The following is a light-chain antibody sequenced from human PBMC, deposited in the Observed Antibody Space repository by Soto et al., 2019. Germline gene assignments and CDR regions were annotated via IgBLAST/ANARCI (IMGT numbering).Light chain of an antibody. CDR3: GTWDSSLSAV. Sequence: QAVLKQPPSVSAAPGQKVTISCSGSSSNIGNNYVSWYQQLPGTAPKLLIYDNDVRPSGIPDRFSGSKSGTSATLDITGLQTGDEADYYCGTWDSSLSAVFGGGTKLTVL. V-gene: IGLV1-51*01. CDR1: SSNIGNNY. J-gene: IGLJ2*01. CDR2: DND.